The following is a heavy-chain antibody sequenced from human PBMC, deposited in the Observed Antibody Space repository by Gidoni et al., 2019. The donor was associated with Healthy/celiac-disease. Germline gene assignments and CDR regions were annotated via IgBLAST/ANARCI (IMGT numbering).Heavy chain of an antibody. D-gene: IGHD1-1*01. CDR3: ASASLEAVDAFDI. J-gene: IGHJ3*02. CDR1: GCSIRSGGYY. Sequence: QVQLQESGPELVKPSQTLSLTCTVPGCSIRSGGYYWSWIRQHPGKGLEWIGYIYYSGSTYYNPSLKSRVTISVDTSKNQFSLKLSSVTAADTAVYYCASASLEAVDAFDIWGQGTMVTVSS. V-gene: IGHV4-31*03. CDR2: IYYSGST.